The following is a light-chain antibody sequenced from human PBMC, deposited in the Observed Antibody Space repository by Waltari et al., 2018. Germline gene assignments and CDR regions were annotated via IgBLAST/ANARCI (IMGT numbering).Light chain of an antibody. Sequence: QSVLTQPPSASETPGQRVTISCSGSSSNIGINYVYWYQQFPGTAPKLLIYRNNPRPSGVPCLFSGSKSGTSASLAISGLRSEDESDYYCASWDDSLRGVLFGGGTKLTVL. CDR2: RNN. CDR3: ASWDDSLRGVL. CDR1: SSNIGINY. J-gene: IGLJ2*01. V-gene: IGLV1-47*01.